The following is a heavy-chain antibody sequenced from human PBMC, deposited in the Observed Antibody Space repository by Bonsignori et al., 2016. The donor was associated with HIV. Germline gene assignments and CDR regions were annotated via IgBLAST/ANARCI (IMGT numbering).Heavy chain of an antibody. Sequence: RQAPGKGLEWIGSIYYSGSTYYNPSLKSRVTISVDTSKNQFSLKLSSVTAADTAVYYCARDRGTMVRGVIDYWGQGTLVTVSS. CDR2: IYYSGST. J-gene: IGHJ4*02. V-gene: IGHV4-39*07. D-gene: IGHD3-10*01. CDR3: ARDRGTMVRGVIDY.